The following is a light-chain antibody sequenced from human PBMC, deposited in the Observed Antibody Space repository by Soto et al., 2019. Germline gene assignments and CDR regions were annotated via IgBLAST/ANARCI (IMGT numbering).Light chain of an antibody. CDR2: EVS. V-gene: IGLV2-8*01. CDR1: SSDVGGYHY. Sequence: QSALTQPPSASGSPGQSVTISCTGTSSDVGGYHYVSWYQQHPGKAPKHMIYEVSKRPSGVPDRFSGSKSGTTASLTVSGLQAEYEADYYCSSYAGSNNLVFGGGTEVTVL. J-gene: IGLJ2*01. CDR3: SSYAGSNNLV.